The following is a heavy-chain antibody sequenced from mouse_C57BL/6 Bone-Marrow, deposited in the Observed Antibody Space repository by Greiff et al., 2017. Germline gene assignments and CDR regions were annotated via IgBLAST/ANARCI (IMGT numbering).Heavy chain of an antibody. V-gene: IGHV1-42*01. CDR2: INPSTGGT. D-gene: IGHD2-3*01. Sequence: VQLQQSGPELVKPGASVKISCKASGYSFTGYYMNWVKQSPEKSLEWIGEINPSTGGTTYNQKFKAKATLTVDKSSSTAYMQLKSLTSEDSAVYDCARGGYYVVWGTGTTVTVSS. CDR3: ARGGYYVV. J-gene: IGHJ1*03. CDR1: GYSFTGYY.